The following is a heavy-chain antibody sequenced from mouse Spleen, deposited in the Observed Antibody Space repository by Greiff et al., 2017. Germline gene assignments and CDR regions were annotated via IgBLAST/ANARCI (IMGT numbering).Heavy chain of an antibody. V-gene: IGHV1-26*01. CDR3: ARQTGTKAY. J-gene: IGHJ3*01. D-gene: IGHD4-1*01. CDR2: INPNNGGT. Sequence: EVQLQQSGPELVKPGASVKISCKASGYTFTDYYMNWVKQSHGKSLEWIGDINPNNGGTSYNQKFKGKATLTVDKSSSTAYMELRSLTSEDSAVYYCARQTGTKAYWGQGTLVTVSA. CDR1: GYTFTDYY.